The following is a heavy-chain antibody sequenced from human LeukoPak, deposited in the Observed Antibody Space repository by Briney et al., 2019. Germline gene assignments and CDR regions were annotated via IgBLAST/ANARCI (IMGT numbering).Heavy chain of an antibody. D-gene: IGHD3-10*01. CDR2: FDPEDGEK. J-gene: IGHJ4*02. CDR3: ATLESITMVRGVPPRDY. V-gene: IGHV1-24*01. Sequence: ASVKVSCTVSGYTLTELSMHWVRQAPGKGLEWMGGFDPEDGEKIYAQKFQGRVTMTEDTSTDTAYMELSSLRSEDTAVYYCATLESITMVRGVPPRDYWGQGTLVTVSS. CDR1: GYTLTELS.